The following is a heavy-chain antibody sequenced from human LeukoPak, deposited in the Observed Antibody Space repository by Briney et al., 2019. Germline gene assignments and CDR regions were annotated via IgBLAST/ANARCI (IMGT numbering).Heavy chain of an antibody. J-gene: IGHJ5*02. CDR2: IYHSGST. D-gene: IGHD3-10*01. CDR1: GGSISSSNW. V-gene: IGHV4-4*02. Sequence: SGTLSLTCAVSGGSISSSNWWSWVRQPPGKGLEWIGEIYHSGSTNYNPSLKSRVTISVDKSKNKFSLKLSSVTAADTAVYYCARDSGSGSYTNWFDPWGQGTLVTVSS. CDR3: ARDSGSGSYTNWFDP.